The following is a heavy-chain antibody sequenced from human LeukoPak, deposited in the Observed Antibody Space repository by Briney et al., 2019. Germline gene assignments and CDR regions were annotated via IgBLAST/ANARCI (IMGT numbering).Heavy chain of an antibody. CDR2: ISAYNGNT. D-gene: IGHD3-3*01. J-gene: IGHJ6*03. CDR3: ARVGGADYYYYYMDV. CDR1: GYTFTSYG. V-gene: IGHV1-18*01. Sequence: GSVKVSCKASGYTFTSYGISWVRQAPGQGLEWMGWISAYNGNTNYAQKLQGRVTMTTDTSTSTAYMELRSLRSDDTAVYYCARVGGADYYYYYMDVWGKGTTVTVSS.